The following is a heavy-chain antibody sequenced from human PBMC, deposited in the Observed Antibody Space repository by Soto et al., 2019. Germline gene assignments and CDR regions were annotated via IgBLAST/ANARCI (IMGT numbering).Heavy chain of an antibody. CDR1: GGSFSGYY. CDR2: INHSGST. D-gene: IGHD5-12*01. J-gene: IGHJ4*02. CDR3: ARVYSGYDLLDY. V-gene: IGHV4-34*01. Sequence: SETLSLTCAVYGGSFSGYYWSWIRQPPGKGLEWIGEINHSGSTNYNPSLKSRVTISVDTSKNQFSLKLSSVTAADTAVYYCARVYSGYDLLDYWGQGTLVTVS.